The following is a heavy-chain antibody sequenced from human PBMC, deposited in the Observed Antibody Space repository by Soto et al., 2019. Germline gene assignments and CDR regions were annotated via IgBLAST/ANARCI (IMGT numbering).Heavy chain of an antibody. J-gene: IGHJ4*02. D-gene: IGHD1-26*01. CDR1: GGTFSSYS. CDR2: IIPIVGTA. V-gene: IGHV1-69*13. CDR3: ARGLTLGATHNYFDY. Sequence: SVKVSCKASGGTFSSYSISWVRQAPGQGLEWMGGIIPIVGTANYAQKFQGRVTITADESTSTASMELSSLRSEDTAVYYCARGLTLGATHNYFDYWGPGALLTVPS.